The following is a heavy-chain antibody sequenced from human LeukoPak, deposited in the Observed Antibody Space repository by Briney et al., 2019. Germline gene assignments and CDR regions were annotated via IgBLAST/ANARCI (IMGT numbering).Heavy chain of an antibody. J-gene: IGHJ6*03. CDR2: ISAYNGNT. Sequence: ASVKVSCKASCYTFTSYGISWVRQAPGQGLECMGWISAYNGNTNYAQKLQGRVTMTTDTSTSTAYMELRSLRSDDTAVYYCARDRYSSSWYYYYYYMDVWGKGTTVTVSS. CDR1: CYTFTSYG. D-gene: IGHD6-13*01. V-gene: IGHV1-18*01. CDR3: ARDRYSSSWYYYYYYMDV.